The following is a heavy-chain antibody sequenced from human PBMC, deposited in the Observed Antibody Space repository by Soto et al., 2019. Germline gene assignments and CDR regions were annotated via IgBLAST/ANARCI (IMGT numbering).Heavy chain of an antibody. D-gene: IGHD3-10*01. CDR2: ITNSGRST. CDR3: AKRPASLICFDY. V-gene: IGHV3-23*05. Sequence: EVQLLESGGGLVQPGGSLRLSCAASGFTFSNYAMTWVRQAPGKGLEWVSTITNSGRSTYYADSVKGPFTISRDNSKNTLYLQMNSLRAEDTAVYFCAKRPASLICFDYWGQGALVTVSS. CDR1: GFTFSNYA. J-gene: IGHJ4*02.